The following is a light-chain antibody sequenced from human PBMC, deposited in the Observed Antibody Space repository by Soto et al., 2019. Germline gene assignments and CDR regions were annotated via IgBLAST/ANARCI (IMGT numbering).Light chain of an antibody. CDR2: SNN. V-gene: IGLV1-44*01. CDR1: SSNIGSNT. J-gene: IGLJ2*01. CDR3: AAWDDSLNLV. Sequence: QSVLTQPPSASGTPGQRVTISCSGSSSNIGSNTVNWYQQLPGTAPKLLIYSNNQRPSGVPDRFSGSKSGTSASLAISGLQSEDGADYYCAAWDDSLNLVFGGGTKLTVL.